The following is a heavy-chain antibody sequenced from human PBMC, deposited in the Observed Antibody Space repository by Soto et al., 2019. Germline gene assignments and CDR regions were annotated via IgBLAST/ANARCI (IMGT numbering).Heavy chain of an antibody. V-gene: IGHV4-31*03. CDR3: ARSRGSYHPQNWLDP. CDR1: GDSISGGGDY. D-gene: IGHD3-16*02. Sequence: QVQLQESGPGLVKPSQTLSLTCTVSGDSISGGGDYWSWIRQHPGKGLEWIGYMYYSGSTYYNPSLESRVTISVDTSKNQFSLKLSSVTAADTAVYYCARSRGSYHPQNWLDPWGQGILVTVSS. J-gene: IGHJ5*02. CDR2: MYYSGST.